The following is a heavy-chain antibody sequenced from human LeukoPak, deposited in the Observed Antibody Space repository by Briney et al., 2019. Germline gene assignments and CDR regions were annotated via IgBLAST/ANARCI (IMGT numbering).Heavy chain of an antibody. J-gene: IGHJ1*01. D-gene: IGHD2-2*01. CDR1: GYSFTSYW. Sequence: GESLKISCKGSGYSFTSYWIGWVRQMPGKGLEWMGIICPGDSDTRYSPSFQGQVTISADKSISTAYLQWSSLKASDTAMYYCARHPRYCSSTSCYRGYFQHWGQGTLVTVSS. V-gene: IGHV5-51*01. CDR3: ARHPRYCSSTSCYRGYFQH. CDR2: ICPGDSDT.